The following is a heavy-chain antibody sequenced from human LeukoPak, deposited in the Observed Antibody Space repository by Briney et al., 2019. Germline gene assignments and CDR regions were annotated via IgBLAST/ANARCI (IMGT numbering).Heavy chain of an antibody. CDR3: AKDGCGGDCYLHH. CDR2: ISWNSGNI. Sequence: PGRSLRLSCXASGFTFDDYAMHWVRQGPGKGLEWVPGISWNSGNINYADSVKGRFTISRDNAKNSLYLQMNSLRVEDMALYYCAKDGCGGDCYLHHWGQGTLVTVSS. CDR1: GFTFDDYA. J-gene: IGHJ5*02. D-gene: IGHD2-21*01. V-gene: IGHV3-9*03.